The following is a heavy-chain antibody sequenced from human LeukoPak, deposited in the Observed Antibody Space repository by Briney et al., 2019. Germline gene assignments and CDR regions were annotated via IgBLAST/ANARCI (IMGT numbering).Heavy chain of an antibody. CDR2: ISSSGSTI. D-gene: IGHD6-13*01. Sequence: PGGSLRLSCAASGFTFSSYEMNWGRQAPGKGLEWVSYISSSGSTIYYADSVKGRFTISRDNAKNSLYLQMNSLRVEDTAVYYCARAGYSSSWYDYWGQGTLVTVSS. J-gene: IGHJ4*02. CDR3: ARAGYSSSWYDY. V-gene: IGHV3-48*03. CDR1: GFTFSSYE.